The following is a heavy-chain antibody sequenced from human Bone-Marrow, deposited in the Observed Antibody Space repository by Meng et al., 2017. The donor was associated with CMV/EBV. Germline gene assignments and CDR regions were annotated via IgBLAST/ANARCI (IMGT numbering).Heavy chain of an antibody. Sequence: GESLKIPCAASGFTFSSSWMHWVRQGPGKGLVWVSRITSDGSNTKYADSVKGRFTISRDNAKNTLYLQMNSLRAEDTALYYCAPGRYFYASGTTEPYDYWGQGTLVTVSS. J-gene: IGHJ4*02. CDR3: APGRYFYASGTTEPYDY. CDR1: GFTFSSSW. V-gene: IGHV3-74*03. CDR2: ITSDGSNT. D-gene: IGHD3-10*01.